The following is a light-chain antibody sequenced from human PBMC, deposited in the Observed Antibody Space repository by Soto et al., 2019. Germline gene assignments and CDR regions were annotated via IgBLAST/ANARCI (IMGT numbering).Light chain of an antibody. V-gene: IGKV3-11*01. J-gene: IGKJ4*01. CDR3: QQRSNWPPVT. CDR2: DAS. CDR1: QSINRH. Sequence: EIVLTQSPATLSLSPGERATLSCRASQSINRHLAWYQQKPGQAPRLLILDASDRATGIPARFSGSGSGTDFTLTISSLEPEDFAVYCCQQRSNWPPVTFGGGTKVDIK.